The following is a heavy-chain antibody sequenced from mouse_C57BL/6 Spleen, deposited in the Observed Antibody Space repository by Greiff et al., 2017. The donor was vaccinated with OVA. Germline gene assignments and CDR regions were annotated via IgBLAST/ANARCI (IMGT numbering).Heavy chain of an antibody. J-gene: IGHJ2*01. CDR3: AREYYPFYFDY. CDR1: GYTFTSYW. Sequence: QVQLQQSGAELVRPGSSVKLSCKASGYTFTSYWMDWVKQRPGQGLEWIGNIYPSDSETHYNQKFKDKATLTVDKSSSTAYMQLSSLTSEDSAVYYCAREYYPFYFDYWGQGTTLTVSS. V-gene: IGHV1-61*01. CDR2: IYPSDSET. D-gene: IGHD1-1*02.